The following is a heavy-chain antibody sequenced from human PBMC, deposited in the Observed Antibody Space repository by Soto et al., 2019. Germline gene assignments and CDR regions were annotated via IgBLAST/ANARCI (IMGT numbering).Heavy chain of an antibody. CDR1: GDSINSDKYY. Sequence: SETLSLTCSVSGDSINSDKYYWGWIRQPPGKGLEWIGSFRGNTYYNPSLQTRVTISLDKSKSQFSLKLNSVTAADSAVYFCGRLEGRATISYYFDFWARGALVT. CDR2: FRGNT. D-gene: IGHD3-3*01. J-gene: IGHJ4*02. V-gene: IGHV4-39*01. CDR3: GRLEGRATISYYFDF.